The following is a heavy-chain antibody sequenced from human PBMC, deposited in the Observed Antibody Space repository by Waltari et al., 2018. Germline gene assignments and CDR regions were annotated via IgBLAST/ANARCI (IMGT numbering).Heavy chain of an antibody. J-gene: IGHJ4*02. D-gene: IGHD3-22*01. CDR1: GGSFSGYY. Sequence: QVQLQKWGAGLLKPSETLSLTCAVYGGSFSGYYWSWIRQPPGKGLEWIGEINHSGSTNYNPSLKSRVTISVDTSKNQFSLKLSSVTAADTAVYYCARGDITMIVVVLGHFDYWGQGTLVTVSS. V-gene: IGHV4-34*01. CDR2: INHSGST. CDR3: ARGDITMIVVVLGHFDY.